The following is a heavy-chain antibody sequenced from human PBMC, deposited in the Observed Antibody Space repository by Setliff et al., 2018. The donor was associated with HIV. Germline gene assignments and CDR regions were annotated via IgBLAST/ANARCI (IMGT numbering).Heavy chain of an antibody. CDR3: ARGGITAYYFDH. J-gene: IGHJ4*02. CDR2: TYYRSKWYT. CDR1: EDSVSSDSAA. Sequence: SQTLSLTCAISEDSVSSDSAAWNWIRQSPSRGLEWLARTYYRSKWYTDYAVSVNSRITINPDTSRNQFSLQLSSVIPDDSAVYFGARGGITAYYFDHWAQGTLVTVSS. V-gene: IGHV6-1*01. D-gene: IGHD5-18*01.